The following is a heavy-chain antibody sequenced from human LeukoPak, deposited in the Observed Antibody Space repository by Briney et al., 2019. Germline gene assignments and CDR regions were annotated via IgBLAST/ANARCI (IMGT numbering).Heavy chain of an antibody. CDR3: ARELLEQQEP. CDR1: GGSISSSSYY. D-gene: IGHD6-13*01. V-gene: IGHV4-39*07. Sequence: PSETLSLTCTVSGGSISSSSYYWGWIRQPPGKGLEWIGSIYYSGSTYYNPSLKSRVTISVDTSKNQFSLKLSSVTAADTAVYYCARELLEQQEPWGQGTLVTVSS. CDR2: IYYSGST. J-gene: IGHJ5*02.